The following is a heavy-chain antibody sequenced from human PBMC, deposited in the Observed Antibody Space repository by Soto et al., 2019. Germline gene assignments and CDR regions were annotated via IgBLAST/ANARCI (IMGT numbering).Heavy chain of an antibody. Sequence: GGSLRLSCAASGFTFSNAWMSWVRQAPGKGLEWVGRIKSKTDGGTTDYAAPVKGRFTISRDDSKNTLYLQMNSLKTEDTAVYYCTTEFVAVAGTFDYWGQGTLVTVSS. CDR2: IKSKTDGGTT. CDR3: TTEFVAVAGTFDY. D-gene: IGHD6-19*01. CDR1: GFTFSNAW. V-gene: IGHV3-15*01. J-gene: IGHJ4*02.